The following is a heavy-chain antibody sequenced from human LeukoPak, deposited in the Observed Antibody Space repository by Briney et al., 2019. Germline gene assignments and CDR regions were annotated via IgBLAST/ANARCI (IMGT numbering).Heavy chain of an antibody. D-gene: IGHD3-22*01. CDR2: IYSGGST. CDR3: ARDGRALDYYDSPPGVFDI. J-gene: IGHJ3*02. V-gene: IGHV3-53*01. Sequence: PGGSLRLSCAASGFTVSSNYMSWVRQAPGKGLEWVSVIYSGGSTYYADSVKGRFTISRDNSKNTLYLQMNSLRAEDTAVYYCARDGRALDYYDSPPGVFDIWGKGKMVTVFS. CDR1: GFTVSSNY.